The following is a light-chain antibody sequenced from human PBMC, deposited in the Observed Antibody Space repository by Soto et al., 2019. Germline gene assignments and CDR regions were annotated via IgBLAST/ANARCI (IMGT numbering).Light chain of an antibody. CDR1: QTISSW. CDR2: VAS. V-gene: IGKV1-5*01. J-gene: IGKJ1*01. CDR3: QQHNNFPWT. Sequence: DIQMTQSPSTLSGSVGDRVTITCRASQTISSWLAWYQQKPGKAPKLLIYVASTLQSGVPSRFSGSGSGTEFSLTISSLQPDDFATYYCQQHNNFPWTFGQGTKVDIK.